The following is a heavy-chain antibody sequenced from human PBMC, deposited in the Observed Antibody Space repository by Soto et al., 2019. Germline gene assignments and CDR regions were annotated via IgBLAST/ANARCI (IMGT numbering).Heavy chain of an antibody. V-gene: IGHV4-4*02. D-gene: IGHD6-19*01. J-gene: IGHJ3*02. CDR3: ARGIAVAGAHDAFDI. Sequence: QVQLQESGPGLVKPSGTLSLTCAVSGGSISSSNWWSWVRQPPGKGLEWIGEIYHSGSTNYNPSLKSRVTISGDKSKNQFALKLSSVTAADTAVYYCARGIAVAGAHDAFDIWGQGTMVTVSS. CDR2: IYHSGST. CDR1: GGSISSSNW.